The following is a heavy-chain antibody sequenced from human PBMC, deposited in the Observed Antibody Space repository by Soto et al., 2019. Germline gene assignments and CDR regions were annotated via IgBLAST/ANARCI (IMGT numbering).Heavy chain of an antibody. V-gene: IGHV4-4*07. CDR2: IYTSGST. Sequence: SETLSLTCTVSGGSISSYYWSWIRQPAGKGLEWIGRIYTSGSTNYNPSLKSRVTMSVDTSKNQFSLKLSSVTAADTAVYYCARGSNSSSWYFGGWFDPWGQGTLVTVSS. CDR3: ARGSNSSSWYFGGWFDP. D-gene: IGHD6-13*01. CDR1: GGSISSYY. J-gene: IGHJ5*02.